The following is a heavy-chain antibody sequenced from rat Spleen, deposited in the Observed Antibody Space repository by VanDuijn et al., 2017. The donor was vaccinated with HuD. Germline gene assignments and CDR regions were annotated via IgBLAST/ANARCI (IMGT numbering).Heavy chain of an antibody. Sequence: EVQLVESGGGLVQPGRSLKLSCAASGFTFSNYYMAWVRQAPTKGLEWVASITISGGSTYYRDSVKGRFTISRDNAKSTLYLQMDSLRSEDTATYYCTRAFIHFDYWGQGVMVTVSS. J-gene: IGHJ2*01. V-gene: IGHV5-27*01. D-gene: IGHD1-1*01. CDR1: GFTFSNYY. CDR2: ITISGGST. CDR3: TRAFIHFDY.